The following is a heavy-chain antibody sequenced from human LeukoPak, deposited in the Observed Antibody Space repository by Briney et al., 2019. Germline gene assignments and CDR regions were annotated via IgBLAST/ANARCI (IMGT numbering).Heavy chain of an antibody. CDR1: GGSFSGYY. J-gene: IGHJ4*02. CDR3: ARSPLWFGDYYFDY. Sequence: SETLSLTCAVYGGSFSGYYWSWIRQPPGKGLEWIGEINHSGSTNYNPSLKSRVTISVDTSKNQFSLKLSSVTAADTAVYYCARSPLWFGDYYFDYWGQGTLVTVSS. CDR2: INHSGST. D-gene: IGHD3-10*01. V-gene: IGHV4-34*01.